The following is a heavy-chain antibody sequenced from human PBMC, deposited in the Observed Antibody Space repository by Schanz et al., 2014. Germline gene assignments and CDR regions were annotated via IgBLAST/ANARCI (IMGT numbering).Heavy chain of an antibody. CDR2: IIPVLDIT. CDR3: ARGGITAAGTTPLDY. V-gene: IGHV1-69*02. Sequence: QVPLVQSGAEVKKPGSSVKVSCTASGGTFSSFIISWVRQAPGQGLEWMGRIIPVLDITNYAQKFQGRVTITADKSTSTAYMELSSLRSEDTAVYFCARGGITAAGTTPLDYWGQGALVTVSS. D-gene: IGHD6-13*01. J-gene: IGHJ4*02. CDR1: GGTFSSFI.